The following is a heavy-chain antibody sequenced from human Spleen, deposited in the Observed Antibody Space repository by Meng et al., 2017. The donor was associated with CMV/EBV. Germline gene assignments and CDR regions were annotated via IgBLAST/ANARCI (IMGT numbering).Heavy chain of an antibody. D-gene: IGHD3-22*01. Sequence: GESLKISCAASGFTFSSYSMNWVRQAPGKGLEWVSSISSSSSYIYYADSVKGRFTISRDNAKNSLYLQMNSLRAEDTAVYYCARDYGYDSSGYYDLDYWGQGTLVTVSS. CDR2: ISSSSSYI. CDR1: GFTFSSYS. V-gene: IGHV3-21*01. J-gene: IGHJ4*02. CDR3: ARDYGYDSSGYYDLDY.